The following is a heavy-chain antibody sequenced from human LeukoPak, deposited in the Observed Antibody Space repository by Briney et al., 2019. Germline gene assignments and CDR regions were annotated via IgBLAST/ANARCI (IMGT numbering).Heavy chain of an antibody. CDR1: GGTFSSYA. D-gene: IGHD6-19*01. Sequence: ASVKVSYKASGGTFSSYAISWGRQAPGQGLEWMGRIIPIFGTANYAQKFQGRVTITADESTSTAYMELSSLRSEDTAVYYCARGGSSGWYWFDYWGQGTLVTVSS. J-gene: IGHJ4*02. CDR2: IIPIFGTA. CDR3: ARGGSSGWYWFDY. V-gene: IGHV1-69*13.